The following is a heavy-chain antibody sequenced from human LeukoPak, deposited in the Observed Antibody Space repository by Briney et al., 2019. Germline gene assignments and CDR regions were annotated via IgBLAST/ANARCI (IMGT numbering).Heavy chain of an antibody. CDR1: VYPFTSYC. J-gene: IGHJ4*02. V-gene: IGHV5-51*01. Sequence: GGPFPISCQGPVYPFTSYCIGGVRHIPGKGLGWMGIIFSGDSDTRSTPSLPGPVTISADASINTAYMQWSSLKASDTAMYYCARTYSSDTSGNYLDYWGQGTLVTVSS. CDR2: IFSGDSDT. D-gene: IGHD3-22*01. CDR3: ARTYSSDTSGNYLDY.